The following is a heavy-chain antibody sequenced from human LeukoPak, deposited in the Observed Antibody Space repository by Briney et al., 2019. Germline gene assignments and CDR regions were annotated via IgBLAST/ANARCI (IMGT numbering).Heavy chain of an antibody. CDR3: ARDRVGAVVVPAAPDY. D-gene: IGHD2-2*01. CDR2: ISAYNGNT. CDR1: GYTFTSYG. J-gene: IGHJ4*02. Sequence: ASVKVSCKASGYTFTSYGICWVRQAPGQGLEWMGWISAYNGNTNYAQKLQGRVTMTTDTSTSTAYMELRSLRSDDTAVYYCARDRVGAVVVPAAPDYWGQGTLVTVSS. V-gene: IGHV1-18*01.